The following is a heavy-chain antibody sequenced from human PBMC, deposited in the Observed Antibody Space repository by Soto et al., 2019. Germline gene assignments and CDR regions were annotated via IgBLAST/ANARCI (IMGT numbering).Heavy chain of an antibody. CDR3: ATQNVDTAMVYFVY. J-gene: IGHJ4*02. CDR1: GGSISSSSYY. V-gene: IGHV4-39*01. D-gene: IGHD5-18*01. CDR2: IYYSGST. Sequence: SETLSLTCTVSGGSISSSSYYWGWIRQPPGKGLEWIGSIYYSGSTYYNPSLKSRVTISVDTSKNQFSLKLSSVTAADTAVYYCATQNVDTAMVYFVYWGQGTMVTVSS.